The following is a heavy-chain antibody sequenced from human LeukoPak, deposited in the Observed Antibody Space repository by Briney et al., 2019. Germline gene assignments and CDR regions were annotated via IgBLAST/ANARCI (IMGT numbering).Heavy chain of an antibody. CDR2: FDPEDGET. J-gene: IGHJ6*03. Sequence: ASVKVSCKVSGYTLSELCIQWVRQAPGKGLEWMGGFDPEDGETIYAQKFQGRVTMTEDTSTDTAYMDLSSLRSGDTAVYYCATGGDYYGSGIPDYMDVWGKGTTVTISS. V-gene: IGHV1-24*01. CDR3: ATGGDYYGSGIPDYMDV. D-gene: IGHD3-10*01. CDR1: GYTLSELC.